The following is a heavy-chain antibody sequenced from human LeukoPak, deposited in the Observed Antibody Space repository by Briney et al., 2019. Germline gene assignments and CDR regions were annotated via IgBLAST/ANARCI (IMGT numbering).Heavy chain of an antibody. D-gene: IGHD5-24*01. V-gene: IGHV4-59*11. J-gene: IGHJ3*02. CDR2: IYYSGST. CDR1: GSSISSHY. CDR3: AREERWLQRLGDAFDI. Sequence: PSETLSLTCTVSGSSISSHYWSWIRQPPGKGLEWIGYIYYSGSTNYNPSLKSRVTISVDTSKNQFSLKLSSVTAADTAVYYYAREERWLQRLGDAFDIWGQGTMVTVSS.